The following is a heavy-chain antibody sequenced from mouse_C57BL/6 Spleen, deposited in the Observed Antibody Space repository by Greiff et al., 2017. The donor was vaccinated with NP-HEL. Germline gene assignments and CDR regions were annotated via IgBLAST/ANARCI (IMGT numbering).Heavy chain of an antibody. V-gene: IGHV5-17*01. CDR2: ISSGSSTI. J-gene: IGHJ1*03. CDR3: ARGSSLITTAGYFDV. CDR1: GFTFSDYG. D-gene: IGHD1-1*01. Sequence: DVQLVESGGGLVKPGGSLKLSCAASGFTFSDYGMHWVRQAPEKGLEWVAYISSGSSTIYYADTVKGRFTISRDNAKNTRFLQMTSLRSEDTAMYYCARGSSLITTAGYFDVWGTGTTVTVSS.